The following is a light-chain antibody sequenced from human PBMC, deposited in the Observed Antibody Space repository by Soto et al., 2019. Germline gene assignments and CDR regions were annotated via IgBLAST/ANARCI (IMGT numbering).Light chain of an antibody. CDR3: QQYDYLVT. CDR1: QTVSSTY. Sequence: EIVLSQSPSTLSSFKGDRVTLSCRASQTVSSTYLAWYQHKPGRAPRLLIDGASSRAAGIPDRFSGSGSGTDFTLTISRLEPEDLAVYYCQQYDYLVTFGQGTKVDIK. J-gene: IGKJ1*01. CDR2: GAS. V-gene: IGKV3-20*01.